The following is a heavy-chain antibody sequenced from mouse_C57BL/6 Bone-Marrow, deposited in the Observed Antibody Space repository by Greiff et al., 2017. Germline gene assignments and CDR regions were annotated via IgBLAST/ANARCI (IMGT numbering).Heavy chain of an antibody. CDR3: TREGDGSLLYWYFDV. J-gene: IGHJ1*03. D-gene: IGHD1-1*01. CDR1: GYTFTSYW. CDR2: IYPGNSDT. Sequence: EVQLQQSGTVLARPGASVKMSCKTSGYTFTSYWMHWVKQRPGQGLEWIGAIYPGNSDTSYNQKFKGKAKLTAVTSASTSYMELSSLTNEDSAVYYCTREGDGSLLYWYFDVWGTGTTVTVSS. V-gene: IGHV1-5*01.